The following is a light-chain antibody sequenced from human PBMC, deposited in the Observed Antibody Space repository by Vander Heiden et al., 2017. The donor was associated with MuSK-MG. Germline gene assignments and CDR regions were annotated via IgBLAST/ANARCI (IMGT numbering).Light chain of an antibody. Sequence: DIQMTQSPSSVSASVGDRVTITCRASRGISTWLAWYQQKPGEVPKLIIYEASSLGSGVPSRFSGTGSGTDFTLTVSSLQPEDFATYYCQQADSFPYTFGQGTRVEIK. CDR1: RGISTW. V-gene: IGKV1D-12*01. J-gene: IGKJ2*01. CDR3: QQADSFPYT. CDR2: EAS.